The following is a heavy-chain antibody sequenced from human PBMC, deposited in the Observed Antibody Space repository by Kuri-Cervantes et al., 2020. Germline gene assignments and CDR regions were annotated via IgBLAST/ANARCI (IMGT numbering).Heavy chain of an antibody. CDR2: ISSDGSIK. J-gene: IGHJ4*02. Sequence: GESLKISCAASGFMFNTYAIHWVRQAPGKGLEWVAVISSDGSIKNYADSVKGRFSISRDNSKNTLYLQMNSLRGDDTAVYYCAREGTGYYGDYYFDYWGQGTLVTVSS. CDR3: AREGTGYYGDYYFDY. D-gene: IGHD4-17*01. CDR1: GFMFNTYA. V-gene: IGHV3-30-3*01.